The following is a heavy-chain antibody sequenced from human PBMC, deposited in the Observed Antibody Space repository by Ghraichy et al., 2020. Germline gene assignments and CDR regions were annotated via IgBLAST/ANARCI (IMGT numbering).Heavy chain of an antibody. CDR2: ISGSGSAI. J-gene: IGHJ4*02. Sequence: GSLRLSCAASGFTFDSFAINWVRQAPGKGLEWVSGISGSGSAIYYADSVKGRFTISRDNSKDMVYLQMNSLRAEDTAVYYCAKDMKLWPSEYLDYWGQGTLVTVSS. CDR1: GFTFDSFA. D-gene: IGHD3-10*01. V-gene: IGHV3-23*01. CDR3: AKDMKLWPSEYLDY.